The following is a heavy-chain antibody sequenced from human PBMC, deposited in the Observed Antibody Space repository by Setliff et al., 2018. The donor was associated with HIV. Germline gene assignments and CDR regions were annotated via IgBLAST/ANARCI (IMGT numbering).Heavy chain of an antibody. D-gene: IGHD3-22*01. Sequence: GASVKVSCKVFGFTLSEVSIHWVRQAPGKGLEWMGYFDPQDGETVYAQKFQGRVTMTEDTSIDTAYMELSSLRSDDTAVYYCARKGTYYDTSGRYFDYWGQGTLVTVSS. CDR3: ARKGTYYDTSGRYFDY. CDR2: FDPQDGET. CDR1: GFTLSEVS. J-gene: IGHJ4*02. V-gene: IGHV1-24*01.